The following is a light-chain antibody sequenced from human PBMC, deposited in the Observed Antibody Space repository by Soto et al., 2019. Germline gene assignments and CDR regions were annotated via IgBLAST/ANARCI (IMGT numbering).Light chain of an antibody. V-gene: IGKV3-15*01. J-gene: IGKJ1*01. CDR1: QSVSSN. CDR2: DAS. CDR3: HQYNKWPRT. Sequence: EIVMTQSPATLSVSPWERATLSCRASQSVSSNFAWYQQKPGQAPRLLIYDASTRATGIPARLSGSGSGTEFTLTMSSLQSEDFAVYYCHQYNKWPRTFGQGTKV.